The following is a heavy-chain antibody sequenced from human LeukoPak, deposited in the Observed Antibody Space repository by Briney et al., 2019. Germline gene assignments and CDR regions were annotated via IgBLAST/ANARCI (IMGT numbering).Heavy chain of an antibody. J-gene: IGHJ4*02. Sequence: ASVKVSCKASGYTFTGYYMHWVRQAPRQGLEWMGWINPNSGGTNYAQKFQGRVTMTRDTSISTAYMELSRLRSDDTAVYYCARVEHVDSDPGGWGQGTLVTVSS. CDR1: GYTFTGYY. CDR3: ARVEHVDSDPGG. CDR2: INPNSGGT. D-gene: IGHD5-18*01. V-gene: IGHV1-2*02.